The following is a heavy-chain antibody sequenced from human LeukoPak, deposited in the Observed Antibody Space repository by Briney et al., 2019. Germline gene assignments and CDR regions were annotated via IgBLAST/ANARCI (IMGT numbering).Heavy chain of an antibody. CDR3: ARKGGRLVVVPAASNWFDP. D-gene: IGHD2-2*01. Sequence: QPGGSLRLSCVASGFTFSNFAMSWVRQAPGKGREWVSAISGSGGSTYYADSVKGRFTISRDNSKNTLYLQMNSLRAEDTAVYYCARKGGRLVVVPAASNWFDPWGQGTLVTVSS. V-gene: IGHV3-23*01. CDR1: GFTFSNFA. J-gene: IGHJ5*02. CDR2: ISGSGGST.